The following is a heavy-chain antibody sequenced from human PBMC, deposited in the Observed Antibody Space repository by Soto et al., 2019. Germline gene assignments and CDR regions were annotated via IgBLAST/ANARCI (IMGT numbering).Heavy chain of an antibody. J-gene: IGHJ6*03. CDR3: AKDSPVRPRDYYYYMDV. CDR1: GFTFDDYA. CDR2: ISWNSGSI. D-gene: IGHD3-10*02. V-gene: IGHV3-9*01. Sequence: PGGSLRLSCAASGFTFDDYAMHWVRQAPGKGLEWVSGISWNSGSIGYADSVKGRFTISRDNAKNSLYLQMNSLRAEDTALYYCAKDSPVRPRDYYYYMDVWGKGTTVTVSS.